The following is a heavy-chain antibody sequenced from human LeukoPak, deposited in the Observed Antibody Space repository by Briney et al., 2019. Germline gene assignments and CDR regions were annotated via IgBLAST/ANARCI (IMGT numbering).Heavy chain of an antibody. D-gene: IGHD6-19*01. Sequence: GGSLRLSCAASGFTFSSYSMNWVRQAPGKGLEWVSSISSSSSYIYYADSVKGRFTVSRDNAKNSLYLQMNSLRAEDTAVYYCARDLGSGWYGGDFDYWGQGTLVTVSS. CDR1: GFTFSSYS. CDR2: ISSSSSYI. CDR3: ARDLGSGWYGGDFDY. V-gene: IGHV3-21*01. J-gene: IGHJ4*02.